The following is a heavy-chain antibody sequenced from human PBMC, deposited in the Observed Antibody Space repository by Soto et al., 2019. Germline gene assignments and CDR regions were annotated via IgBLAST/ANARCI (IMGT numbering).Heavy chain of an antibody. CDR3: ARDGVWGYCSSTSCYTGVWFDP. D-gene: IGHD2-2*02. J-gene: IGHJ5*02. V-gene: IGHV1-69*01. CDR1: GGTFSSYA. Sequence: QVQLVQSGAEVKKPGSSVKVSCKASGGTFSSYAISWVRQAPGQGLEWMGGIIPIFGTANYAQKFQGRVTITADESTSTAYMELSRLRSEDTAVYYCARDGVWGYCSSTSCYTGVWFDPWGQGTLVTVSS. CDR2: IIPIFGTA.